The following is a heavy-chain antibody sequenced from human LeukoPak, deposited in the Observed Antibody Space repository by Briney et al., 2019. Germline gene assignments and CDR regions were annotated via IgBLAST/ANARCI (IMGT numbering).Heavy chain of an antibody. Sequence: GGSLRLSCAASGFTFNNYAMSWVRQAPGKGLEWVSTISGSGGSTYYADSVKGRFTISRDNSKNTLYLQMNSLRAEDTAVYYCAKDLGTYSSGWYGGYWGQGTLVTVSS. CDR1: GFTFNNYA. V-gene: IGHV3-23*01. CDR3: AKDLGTYSSGWYGGY. D-gene: IGHD6-19*01. J-gene: IGHJ4*02. CDR2: ISGSGGST.